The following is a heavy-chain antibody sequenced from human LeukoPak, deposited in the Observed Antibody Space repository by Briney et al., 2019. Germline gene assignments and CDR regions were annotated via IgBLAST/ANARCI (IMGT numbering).Heavy chain of an antibody. CDR2: IYHSGST. CDR3: ARALVYCSGTTCYKDYDYYYMDV. V-gene: IGHV4-30-2*01. J-gene: IGHJ6*03. D-gene: IGHD2-2*02. CDR1: GGSSSSGGYY. Sequence: SETLSLTCTVPGGSSSSGGYYWSWIRQPPGKGLEWIGYIYHSGSTYYNPSLKSRVTISVDRSKNQFSLKLNSVTAADTAVYYCARALVYCSGTTCYKDYDYYYMDVWGKGTTVTVSS.